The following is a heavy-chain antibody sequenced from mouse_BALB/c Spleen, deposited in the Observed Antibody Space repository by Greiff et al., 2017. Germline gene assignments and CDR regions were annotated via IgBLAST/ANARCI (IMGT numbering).Heavy chain of an antibody. V-gene: IGHV3-8*02. CDR2: ISYSGST. CDR1: GDSITSGY. CDR3: ARFPSYYYGSSYWYFDV. J-gene: IGHJ1*01. Sequence: EVQLQESGPSLVKPSQTLSLTCSVTGDSITSGYWNWIRKFPGNKLEYMGYISYSGSTYYNPSLKSRISITRDTSKNQYYLQLNSVTTEDTATYYCARFPSYYYGSSYWYFDVWGAGTTVTVSS. D-gene: IGHD1-1*01.